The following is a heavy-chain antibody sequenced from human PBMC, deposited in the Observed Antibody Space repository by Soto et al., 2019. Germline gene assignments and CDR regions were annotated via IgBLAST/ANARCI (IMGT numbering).Heavy chain of an antibody. J-gene: IGHJ6*02. CDR2: ISGSGGST. D-gene: IGHD1-26*01. V-gene: IGHV3-23*01. Sequence: GGSLRLSCAASGLIFSSYAMSWVRQAPGKGLEWVSAISGSGGSTYYADSVKGRFTISRDNSKNTLYLQMNSLRADDTAVYYCARDMSGGTYNYYYGMDVWGQGTTVTVSS. CDR1: GLIFSSYA. CDR3: ARDMSGGTYNYYYGMDV.